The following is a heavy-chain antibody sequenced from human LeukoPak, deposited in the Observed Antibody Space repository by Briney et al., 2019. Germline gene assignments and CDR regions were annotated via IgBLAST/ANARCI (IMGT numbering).Heavy chain of an antibody. CDR1: GFTFSSYG. V-gene: IGHV3-30*02. Sequence: GGSLRLSCAASGFTFSSYGMHWVRQAPGKGLEWVAFIRYDGSNKYYADSVKGRFTISRDNSKNTLYLQMNSLRAEDTAVYYCAKDRRFREYAPYFDYWGQGTLVTVSS. J-gene: IGHJ4*02. CDR2: IRYDGSNK. CDR3: AKDRRFREYAPYFDY. D-gene: IGHD3-10*01.